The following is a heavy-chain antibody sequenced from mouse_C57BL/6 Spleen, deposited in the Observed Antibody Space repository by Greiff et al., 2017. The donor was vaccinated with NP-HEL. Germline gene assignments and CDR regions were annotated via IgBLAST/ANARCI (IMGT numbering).Heavy chain of an antibody. CDR2: IDPSDSYT. V-gene: IGHV1-50*01. CDR3: ARSYPNRTPFDY. Sequence: QVQLQQSGAELVKPGASVKLSCKASGYTFTSYWMQWVKQRPGQGLEWIGEIDPSDSYTNYNQKFKGKATLTVDTSSSTAYMQLSSLTSEDSAVYYCARSYPNRTPFDYWGQGTTLTVSS. CDR1: GYTFTSYW. D-gene: IGHD6-1*01. J-gene: IGHJ2*01.